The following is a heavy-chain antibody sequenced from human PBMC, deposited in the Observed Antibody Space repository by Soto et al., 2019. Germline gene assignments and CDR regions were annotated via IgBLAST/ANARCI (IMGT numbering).Heavy chain of an antibody. J-gene: IGHJ3*02. CDR1: GGSISSYY. CDR3: ARLSYGDYVGAFDI. V-gene: IGHV4-59*08. D-gene: IGHD4-17*01. CDR2: IYYSGST. Sequence: QVQLQESGPGLVKPSETLSLTCTVSGGSISSYYWSWIRQPPGKGLEWIGYIYYSGSTNYNPSLKRRVTISVDTAKNQFSLKLSSVTAADTAVYYCARLSYGDYVGAFDIWGQGTMVTVSS.